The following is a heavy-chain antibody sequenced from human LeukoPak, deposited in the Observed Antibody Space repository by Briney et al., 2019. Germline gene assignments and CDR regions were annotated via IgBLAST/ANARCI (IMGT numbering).Heavy chain of an antibody. CDR3: AKGRWTEDDAFDI. D-gene: IGHD3/OR15-3a*01. CDR1: GFTFGSFA. J-gene: IGHJ3*02. Sequence: TGGSLRLSCAASGFTFGSFAMHWVRQAPGKGLEWVAVISYDGSNKYYADSVKGRFTISRDNSKTTLDLHMNSLRAEDTAVYYCAKGRWTEDDAFDIWGQGTMVTVSS. V-gene: IGHV3-30*18. CDR2: ISYDGSNK.